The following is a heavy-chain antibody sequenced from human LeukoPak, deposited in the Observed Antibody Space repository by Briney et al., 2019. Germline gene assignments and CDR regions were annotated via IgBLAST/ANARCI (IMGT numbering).Heavy chain of an antibody. CDR3: ARGGVLKSVDY. CDR1: GGSIGSHY. V-gene: IGHV4-59*11. D-gene: IGHD3-16*01. CDR2: VYDIGST. J-gene: IGHJ4*02. Sequence: SETLSLTRTVSGGSIGSHYWTWIRQTPGKGLEWIGYVYDIGSTKYNPSLKSRVTISVDTSKNQFSLRLSSVTAADTAVYYCARGGVLKSVDYWGQGTLVAVSS.